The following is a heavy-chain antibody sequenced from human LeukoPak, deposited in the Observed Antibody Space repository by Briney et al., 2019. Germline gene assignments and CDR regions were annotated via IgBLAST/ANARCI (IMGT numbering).Heavy chain of an antibody. CDR1: GFTFSDYY. V-gene: IGHV4-4*07. CDR3: ARDGGNWFDP. CDR2: IYTSGST. Sequence: GSLRLSCAASGFTFSDYYMSWIRQPAGKGLEWIGRIYTSGSTNYNPSLKSRVTMSVDTSKNQFSLKVSSVTAADTAVYYCARDGGNWFDPWGQGTLVTVSS. J-gene: IGHJ5*02.